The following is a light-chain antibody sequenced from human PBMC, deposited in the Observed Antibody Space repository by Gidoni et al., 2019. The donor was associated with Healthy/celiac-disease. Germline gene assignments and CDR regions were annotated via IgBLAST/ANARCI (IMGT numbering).Light chain of an antibody. CDR1: QSVSSN. J-gene: IGKJ5*01. V-gene: IGKV3-15*01. CDR3: LQYNNGPPIT. CDR2: GAY. Sequence: EIVMTQSPATLSVSPGERATLPCRAIQSVSSNLAWYKQQPGQTPRLLIYGAYASATGIPARFSGSVSGTECTLTISSLHAKDLTVYVCLQYNNGPPITFXXXTRLEIK.